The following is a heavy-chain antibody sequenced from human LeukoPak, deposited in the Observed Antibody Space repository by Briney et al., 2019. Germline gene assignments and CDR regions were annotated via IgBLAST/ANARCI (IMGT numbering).Heavy chain of an antibody. CDR2: ISTYNGNT. J-gene: IGHJ6*02. Sequence: ASVKLSCNASGYTFTNNGDSLNRLAPGQGLEWMGWISTYNGNTNYAHKPQGRVTMTTDTSTSAAYMELRSLRSDDTAVYYCTRANYETYSMDVWGQGTTVTISS. D-gene: IGHD3-22*01. CDR3: TRANYETYSMDV. CDR1: GYTFTNNG. V-gene: IGHV1-18*01.